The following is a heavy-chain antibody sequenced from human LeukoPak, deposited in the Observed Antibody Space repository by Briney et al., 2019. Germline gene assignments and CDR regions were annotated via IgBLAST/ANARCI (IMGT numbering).Heavy chain of an antibody. J-gene: IGHJ6*02. D-gene: IGHD3-22*01. Sequence: ISGRGGPTYYGDSVKGGFTISRDNSKNTLYLQMSGLIAEYTAVYYCAKKVITYYYGMDVWGQGTTVTVSS. V-gene: IGHV3-23*01. CDR3: AKKVITYYYGMDV. CDR2: ISGRGGPT.